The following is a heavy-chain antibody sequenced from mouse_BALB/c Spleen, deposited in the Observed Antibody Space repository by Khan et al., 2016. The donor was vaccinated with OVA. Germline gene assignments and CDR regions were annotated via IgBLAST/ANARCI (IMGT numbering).Heavy chain of an antibody. CDR3: TASY. V-gene: IGHV5-6-4*01. J-gene: IGHJ3*01. Sequence: EVDLVESGGDLVKPGGSLKLSCAASGFTFSSYTMSWVRQTPEKRLEWVATITSGGSYTYYPDSVKGRFTISRDNAKNTLYLQMSSLKSEDTAMYYCTASYWGQGTLVTVSA. CDR1: GFTFSSYT. CDR2: ITSGGSYT.